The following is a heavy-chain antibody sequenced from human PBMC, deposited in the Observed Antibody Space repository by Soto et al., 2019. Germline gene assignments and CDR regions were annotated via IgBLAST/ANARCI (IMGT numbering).Heavy chain of an antibody. J-gene: IGHJ4*02. CDR1: GCSISSYY. Sequence: SETLSLTCTVSGCSISSYYWSWIRQPPGKGLEWIGYIYYSGSTNYNPSLKSRVTISVDTSKNQFSLKLSSVTAADTAVYYCASLDQYCSGDSCYSYYFDYWGQGTLVTVSS. CDR3: ASLDQYCSGDSCYSYYFDY. CDR2: IYYSGST. V-gene: IGHV4-59*08. D-gene: IGHD2-15*01.